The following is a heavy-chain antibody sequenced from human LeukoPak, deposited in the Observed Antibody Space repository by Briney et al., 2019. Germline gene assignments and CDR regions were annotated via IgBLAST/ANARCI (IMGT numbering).Heavy chain of an antibody. Sequence: GGSLRLSCAASGFTVSSNYMSWVRQAPGKGLEWVSAISGSGGSTYYADSVKGRFTISRDNSKNTLYLQMNSLRAEDTAVYYCARVGGGDTAMTHNWFDPWGQGTLVTVSS. D-gene: IGHD5-18*01. CDR3: ARVGGGDTAMTHNWFDP. J-gene: IGHJ5*02. CDR2: ISGSGGST. V-gene: IGHV3-23*01. CDR1: GFTVSSNY.